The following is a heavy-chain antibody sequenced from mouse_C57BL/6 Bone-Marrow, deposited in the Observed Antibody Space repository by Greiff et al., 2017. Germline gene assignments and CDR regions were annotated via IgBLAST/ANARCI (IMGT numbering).Heavy chain of an antibody. CDR3: AWYGYWFAY. D-gene: IGHD1-2*01. CDR2: IYPGDGDT. CDR1: GYAFSSSW. J-gene: IGHJ3*01. Sequence: VQLQQSGPELVKPGASVKISCKASGYAFSSSWMNWVKQRPGTGLEWIGRIYPGDGDTNYNGKFKGKATLTADKSSSTAYMQLSSLTSMDAAVSFCAWYGYWFAYWGQGTLVGV. V-gene: IGHV1-82*01.